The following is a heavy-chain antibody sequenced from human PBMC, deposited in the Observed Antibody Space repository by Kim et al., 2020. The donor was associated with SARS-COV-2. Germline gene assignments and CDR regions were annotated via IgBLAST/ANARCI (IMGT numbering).Heavy chain of an antibody. D-gene: IGHD2-2*01. J-gene: IGHJ4*02. CDR2: LNGDGSST. CDR1: GFTFSIYW. V-gene: IGHV3-74*01. Sequence: GGSLRLSCAASGFTFSIYWMHWVRQAPGKGLVWVSRLNGDGSSTSYADSVKGRFTSSRDNAKNTLYLQMNSLIVEDTAVYYCASGPSRDGRLNDYWGQGT. CDR3: ASGPSRDGRLNDY.